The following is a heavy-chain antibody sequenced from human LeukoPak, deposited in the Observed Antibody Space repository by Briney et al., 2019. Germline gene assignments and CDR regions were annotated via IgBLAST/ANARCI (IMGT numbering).Heavy chain of an antibody. J-gene: IGHJ1*01. D-gene: IGHD3-22*01. CDR3: ARPKASDSSGYYYDGAEYLQH. V-gene: IGHV3-21*01. CDR2: ISSSSSYI. Sequence: GGSLRLFCAASGFTFSSYSMNWVRQAPGKGLEWVSSISSSSSYIYYADSVKGRFTISRDNAKNSLYLQMNSLRAEDTAVYYCARPKASDSSGYYYDGAEYLQHWGQGTLVTVSS. CDR1: GFTFSSYS.